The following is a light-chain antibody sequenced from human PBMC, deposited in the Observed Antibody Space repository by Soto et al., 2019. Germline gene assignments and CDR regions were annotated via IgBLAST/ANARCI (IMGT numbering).Light chain of an antibody. CDR2: GAS. Sequence: EIVLTQSPGTLSSSPGERATLSCRASQSVSSSHLAWYQQKPGQAPRLLIYGASSRATGIPDRFSGSGSGTDFTLTISSLEPEDFALYYCQQRSNWITFGQGTRLEIK. CDR3: QQRSNWIT. V-gene: IGKV3D-20*02. CDR1: QSVSSSH. J-gene: IGKJ5*01.